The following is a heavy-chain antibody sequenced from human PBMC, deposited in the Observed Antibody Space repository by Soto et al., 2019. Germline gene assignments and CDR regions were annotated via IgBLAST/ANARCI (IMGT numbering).Heavy chain of an antibody. J-gene: IGHJ4*02. CDR3: ARDKITGLFDY. Sequence: PTETLSITCAVSGGSISSGGYSWSWIWQPPGKGLEWIGYIYHSGSTYYNPSLKSRVTISVDTSKNQFSLKLTSVTAADTAVYYCARDKITGLFDYCGQGTPVTVSS. V-gene: IGHV4-30-2*01. D-gene: IGHD2-8*02. CDR2: IYHSGST. CDR1: GGSISSGGYS.